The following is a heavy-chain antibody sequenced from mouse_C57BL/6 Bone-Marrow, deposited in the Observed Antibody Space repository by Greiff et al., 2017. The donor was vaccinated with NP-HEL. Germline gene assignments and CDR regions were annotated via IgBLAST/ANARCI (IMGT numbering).Heavy chain of an antibody. V-gene: IGHV1-52*01. J-gene: IGHJ3*01. D-gene: IGHD2-4*01. CDR1: GYTFTSYW. CDR2: IDPSDSET. Sequence: QVQLQQPGAELVRPGSSVKLSCKASGYTFTSYWMNWVKQRPIQGLEWIGNIDPSDSETHYNQKFKDKATLTVDKSSSTAYMQLSSLTSEDSAVYYCARKGHDYGPPFAYWGQGTLVTVSA. CDR3: ARKGHDYGPPFAY.